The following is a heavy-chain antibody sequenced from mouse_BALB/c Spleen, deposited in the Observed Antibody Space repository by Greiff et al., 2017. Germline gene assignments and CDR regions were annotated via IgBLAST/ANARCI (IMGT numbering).Heavy chain of an antibody. V-gene: IGHV5-6-3*01. D-gene: IGHD3-3*01. CDR2: INSNGGST. J-gene: IGHJ2*01. CDR1: GFTFSSYG. CDR3: ARDRTYFDY. Sequence: EVQLVESGGGLVQPGGSLKLSCAASGFTFSSYGMSWVRQTPDKRLELVATINSNGGSTYYPDSVKGRFTISRDNAKNTLYLQMSSLKSEDTAMYYCARDRTYFDYWGQGTTLTVSS.